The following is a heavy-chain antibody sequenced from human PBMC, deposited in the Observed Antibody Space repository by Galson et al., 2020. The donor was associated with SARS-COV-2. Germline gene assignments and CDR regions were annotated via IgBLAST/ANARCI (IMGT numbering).Heavy chain of an antibody. CDR2: ISHDGSGK. J-gene: IGHJ3*02. CDR3: ARARGRRFGSFDDALDI. CDR1: GFSFSSYV. D-gene: IGHD3-16*01. Sequence: GGSLRLSCEASGFSFSSYVMFWVRQIPGKGLEWVSAISHDGSGKNYGDSVKGRLTISRDNSESSVYLQMNRLRHEDTAVYYCARARGRRFGSFDDALDILGQGTTVTASS. V-gene: IGHV3-30*03.